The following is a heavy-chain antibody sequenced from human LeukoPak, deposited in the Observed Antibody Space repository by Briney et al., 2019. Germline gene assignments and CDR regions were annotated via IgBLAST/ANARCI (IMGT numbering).Heavy chain of an antibody. V-gene: IGHV4-59*01. CDR1: GGSISNYY. CDR2: IYYSGST. Sequence: SKTLSLTCSVSGGSISNYYWSWIRQPPGKGLEWIGYIYYSGSTNYNPSLKSRVTISVDTSKNQFSLKLTSVTAADTAVYYCARDPFGEYKGAFDIWGQGTMVTASS. D-gene: IGHD3-10*01. J-gene: IGHJ3*02. CDR3: ARDPFGEYKGAFDI.